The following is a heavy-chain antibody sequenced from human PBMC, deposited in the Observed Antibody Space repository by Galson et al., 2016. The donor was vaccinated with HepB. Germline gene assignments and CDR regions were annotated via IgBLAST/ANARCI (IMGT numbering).Heavy chain of an antibody. D-gene: IGHD6-19*01. Sequence: SLRLSCAASGFTFSSYTMNWVRQAPGKGLEWVSYISSSSSSIYYADSVKGRFPISRDNSKNTLYLQMNSLRAEDTAVYYCAKSQPGYSSGWYTLPIDAFDIWGQGTMVTVSS. CDR2: ISSSSSSI. J-gene: IGHJ3*02. CDR3: AKSQPGYSSGWYTLPIDAFDI. V-gene: IGHV3-48*01. CDR1: GFTFSSYT.